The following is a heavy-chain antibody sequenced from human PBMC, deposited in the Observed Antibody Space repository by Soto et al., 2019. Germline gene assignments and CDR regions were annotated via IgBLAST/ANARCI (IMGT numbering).Heavy chain of an antibody. V-gene: IGHV3-30*18. CDR2: ISYDGSNK. CDR1: GFTFSSYG. CDR3: AKVSGNSYDFDI. J-gene: IGHJ3*02. D-gene: IGHD4-4*01. Sequence: PGGSLRLSCAASGFTFSSYGMHWVRQAPGKGLEWVAVISYDGSNKYYSDSVKGGFTISRDNSKNTLYLQRNRVRADDTVVYYCAKVSGNSYDFDIWGQGTMVTVSS.